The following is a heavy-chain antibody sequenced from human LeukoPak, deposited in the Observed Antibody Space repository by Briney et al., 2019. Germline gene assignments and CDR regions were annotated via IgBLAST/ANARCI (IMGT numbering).Heavy chain of an antibody. CDR2: ISSCGSTI. Sequence: GGSLRLSCAASGFTFSDYYMSWIRQAPGKGLEWDSYISSCGSTIYYADSVKGRFTISSDNAKNSLYLQMNSLRAEDTAVYYCARDRHAKSSPYYYDSSGYSRGFDYWGQGTLVTVSS. CDR1: GFTFSDYY. CDR3: ARDRHAKSSPYYYDSSGYSRGFDY. J-gene: IGHJ4*02. D-gene: IGHD3-22*01. V-gene: IGHV3-11*01.